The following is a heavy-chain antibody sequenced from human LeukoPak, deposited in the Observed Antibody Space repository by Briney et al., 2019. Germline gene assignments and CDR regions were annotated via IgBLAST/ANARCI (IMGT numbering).Heavy chain of an antibody. CDR1: GGTFSSYA. J-gene: IGHJ4*02. CDR2: IIPIFGTA. Sequence: SVKVSFKASGGTFSSYAISWVRQAPGQGLEWMGGIIPIFGTANYAQKFQGRVTITADESTSTAYMELSSLRSEDTAVYYCARGGRELLGAVDYWGQGTLVTVSS. D-gene: IGHD1-26*01. V-gene: IGHV1-69*13. CDR3: ARGGRELLGAVDY.